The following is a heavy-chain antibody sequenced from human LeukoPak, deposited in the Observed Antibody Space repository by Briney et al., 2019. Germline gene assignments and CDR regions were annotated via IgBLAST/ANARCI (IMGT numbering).Heavy chain of an antibody. J-gene: IGHJ4*02. CDR1: GYTFTGYY. CDR3: ARREYYYDSSGYCHFDY. CDR2: INPNSGGT. Sequence: ASVKVSCKASGYTFTGYYMHSVRQAPGHGLEWMGWINPNSGGTNCAQKLQGRVTMTTDTSTSTAYMELRSLRSDDTAVYYCARREYYYDSSGYCHFDYWGQGTLVTVSS. V-gene: IGHV1-2*02. D-gene: IGHD3-22*01.